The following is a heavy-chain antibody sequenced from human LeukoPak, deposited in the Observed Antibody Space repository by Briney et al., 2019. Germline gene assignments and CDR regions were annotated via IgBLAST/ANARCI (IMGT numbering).Heavy chain of an antibody. CDR3: ARGNRRFGELLPGY. J-gene: IGHJ4*02. Sequence: ASLRVSCKASGYTFTSYDINWVRQATGQGLEWMGWMNPNSGNTGYAQKFQGSVTITRNTSISTAYMELSSLRSEDTAVYYCARGNRRFGELLPGYWGQGTLAPVST. V-gene: IGHV1-8*03. CDR1: GYTFTSYD. D-gene: IGHD3-10*01. CDR2: MNPNSGNT.